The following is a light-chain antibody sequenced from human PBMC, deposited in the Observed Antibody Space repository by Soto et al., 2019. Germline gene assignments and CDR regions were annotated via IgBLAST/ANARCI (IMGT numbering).Light chain of an antibody. CDR3: SSYRSSSTSYV. V-gene: IGLV2-14*01. CDR1: SSDVGGSNY. J-gene: IGLJ1*01. CDR2: DVS. Sequence: QSALTQPASVSGSPGQSITISCTGTSSDVGGSNYVSWYQQHPGTAPKLMIYDVSNRPSGISNRFSGSKSGNTASLTISGLQAEDEADYYCSSYRSSSTSYVFGTGTKVTVL.